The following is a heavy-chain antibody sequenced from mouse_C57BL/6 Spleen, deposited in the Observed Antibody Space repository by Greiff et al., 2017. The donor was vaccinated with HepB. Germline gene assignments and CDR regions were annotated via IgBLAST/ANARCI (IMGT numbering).Heavy chain of an antibody. J-gene: IGHJ3*01. V-gene: IGHV1-54*01. CDR1: GYAFTNYL. Sequence: VQLQQSGAELVRPGTSVKVSCKASGYAFTNYLIEWVKQRPGQGLEWIGVINPGSGGTNYNEKFKGKATLTADKSSSTAYMQLSSLTSEDSAVYFCARSSGSPAWFAYWGQGTLVTVSA. CDR3: ARSSGSPAWFAY. D-gene: IGHD1-1*01. CDR2: INPGSGGT.